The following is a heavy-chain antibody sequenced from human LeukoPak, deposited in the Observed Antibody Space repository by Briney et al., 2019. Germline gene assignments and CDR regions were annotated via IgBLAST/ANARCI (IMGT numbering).Heavy chain of an antibody. D-gene: IGHD3-9*01. Sequence: GGSLRLSCAASGFTFSSYSMNWVRQAPGKGLEWVSYISSDSRTIYYADSVKGRFTISRDNSKNTLYLQMNSLRTEDTAVYYCAKAEGYDILTGLDYWGQGTLVTVSS. CDR2: ISSDSRTI. V-gene: IGHV3-48*01. CDR3: AKAEGYDILTGLDY. CDR1: GFTFSSYS. J-gene: IGHJ4*02.